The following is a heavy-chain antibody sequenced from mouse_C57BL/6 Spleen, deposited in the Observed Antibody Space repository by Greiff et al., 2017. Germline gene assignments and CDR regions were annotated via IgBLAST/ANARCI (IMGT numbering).Heavy chain of an antibody. D-gene: IGHD2-4*01. J-gene: IGHJ2*01. Sequence: QVQLQQPGAELVKPGASVKLSCKASGYTFTSYWMQWVKQRPGQGLEWIGEIDPSDSYTNYNQKFKGKATLTVDTSSSTAYMQLSSLTSEDSAVYCCASRDDSFDYWGQGTTLTVSS. CDR3: ASRDDSFDY. CDR1: GYTFTSYW. CDR2: IDPSDSYT. V-gene: IGHV1-50*01.